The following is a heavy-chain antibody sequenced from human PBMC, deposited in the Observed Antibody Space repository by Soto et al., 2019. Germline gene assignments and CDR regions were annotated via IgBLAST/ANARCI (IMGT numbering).Heavy chain of an antibody. Sequence: PGGSLRLSCAASGFTFSSYAMHWVRQAPGKGLEWVAVISYDGSNKYYADSVKGRFTISRDNSKNTLYLQMNSLREEDTAVYYCAREFTGETSYYYYGMDVWGQGTTVTVS. CDR2: ISYDGSNK. V-gene: IGHV3-30-3*01. D-gene: IGHD1-1*01. CDR3: AREFTGETSYYYYGMDV. J-gene: IGHJ6*02. CDR1: GFTFSSYA.